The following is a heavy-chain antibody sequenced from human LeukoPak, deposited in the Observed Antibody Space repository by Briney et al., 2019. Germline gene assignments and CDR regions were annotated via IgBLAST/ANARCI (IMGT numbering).Heavy chain of an antibody. CDR2: ISGSDGSA. J-gene: IGHJ4*02. CDR3: ARRGTDYGDYLDY. CDR1: EFTFSRYA. D-gene: IGHD4-17*01. Sequence: PGGSLRLSCAAPEFTFSRYAMSWVRQAPGKGLEWVSTISGSDGSARYADSVKGRFTISRDNAKNSLYLQMNSLRAEDTAVYYCARRGTDYGDYLDYWGQGTLVTVSS. V-gene: IGHV3-23*01.